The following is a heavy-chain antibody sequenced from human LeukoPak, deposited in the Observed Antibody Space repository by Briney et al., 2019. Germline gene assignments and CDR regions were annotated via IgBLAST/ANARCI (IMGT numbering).Heavy chain of an antibody. CDR2: IYLSGTT. J-gene: IGHJ4*02. Sequence: SETLSLTCTVSNGSINNYYWSWIRQPAGKGLEWIGRIYLSGTTNYNPSLKSRVTLSIDTSKNQFSLKLSSVTAADTAVYYCARQYGDFWGQGTLVTVSS. CDR3: ARQYGDF. D-gene: IGHD2-2*01. CDR1: NGSINNYY. V-gene: IGHV4-4*07.